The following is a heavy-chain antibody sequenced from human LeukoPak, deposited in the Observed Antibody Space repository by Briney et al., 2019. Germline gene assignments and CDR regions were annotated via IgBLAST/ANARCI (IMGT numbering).Heavy chain of an antibody. CDR3: ASWVVPAAQFDG. Sequence: PSETLSLTCAVYGGSFRGYYWCWIRPPPRKGVEWIGEINHSGSTNYNPSLKSRVTISIDTSKNQFCLKLSSVNAADTAVYYCASWVVPAAQFDGWGQGTLVTVSS. CDR2: INHSGST. CDR1: GGSFRGYY. J-gene: IGHJ4*02. V-gene: IGHV4-34*01. D-gene: IGHD2-2*01.